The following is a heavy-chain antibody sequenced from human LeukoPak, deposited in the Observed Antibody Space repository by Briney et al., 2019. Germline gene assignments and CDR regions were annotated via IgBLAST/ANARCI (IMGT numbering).Heavy chain of an antibody. V-gene: IGHV3-30*18. J-gene: IGHJ4*02. CDR2: ISFDGNTK. CDR3: AKDLLENYYGWGVTLDY. CDR1: GFTFSSYA. Sequence: GRSLRLSCTASGFTFSSYAMHWVRQAPGEGLQWVAVISFDGNTKFYGDSVKGRFTISRDNSKNTLYLQMNSLRDEDTALYYCAKDLLENYYGWGVTLDYWGQGTLVTVSS. D-gene: IGHD3-10*01.